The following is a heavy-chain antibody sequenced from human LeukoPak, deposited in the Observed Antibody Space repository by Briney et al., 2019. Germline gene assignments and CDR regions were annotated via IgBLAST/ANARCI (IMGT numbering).Heavy chain of an antibody. D-gene: IGHD6-6*01. CDR1: GDSISSDIW. V-gene: IGHV4-4*02. CDR2: IHHSGGI. J-gene: IGHJ2*01. Sequence: SETLSLTCAVSGDSISSDIWWNWVRQPPGKGLEWIGEIHHSGGINYNPSLKSRVTISLDKSKNQFSLELSSVTAADTAVYYCARGGITSRPGWYFDLWGRGTLVTVSS. CDR3: ARGGITSRPGWYFDL.